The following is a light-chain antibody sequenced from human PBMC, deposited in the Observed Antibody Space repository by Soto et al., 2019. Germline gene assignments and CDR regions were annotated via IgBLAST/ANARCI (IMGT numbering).Light chain of an antibody. V-gene: IGKV1-5*03. CDR1: QSISNW. Sequence: DIQMTQSPSTLSASVGDRVTITCRASQSISNWLAWYQQKPGKAPKLLIYKASSLESGVPSRFSGSGSGTEFTLTISSLQLDDFATYYCQQYNSYSLTFGGGTKVDIK. CDR3: QQYNSYSLT. CDR2: KAS. J-gene: IGKJ4*01.